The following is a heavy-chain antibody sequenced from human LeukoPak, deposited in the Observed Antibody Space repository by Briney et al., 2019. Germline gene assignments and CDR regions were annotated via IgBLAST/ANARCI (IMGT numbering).Heavy chain of an antibody. CDR3: ARDRGYLDYFDY. V-gene: IGHV4-59*01. CDR2: IYYSGST. Sequence: SETLSLTCTVSGGSISSYYWRWIRQPPGKGLEWIGYIYYSGSTNYNPSLKSRVTISVDTSKNQFSLKLSSVTAADTAEYYCARDRGYLDYFDYWGQGTLVTVSS. D-gene: IGHD3-10*01. J-gene: IGHJ4*02. CDR1: GGSISSYY.